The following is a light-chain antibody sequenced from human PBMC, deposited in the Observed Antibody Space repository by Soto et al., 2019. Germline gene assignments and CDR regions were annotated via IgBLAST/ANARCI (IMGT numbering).Light chain of an antibody. CDR3: QQYNDWPPRIT. CDR2: DAS. V-gene: IGKV3-15*01. J-gene: IGKJ5*01. CDR1: QSVSSN. Sequence: ERVLTQSPATLSVSPGERVTLSCWASQSVSSNLAWYLQKPGQAPRLLIYDASTRATGIPARFSGSGSGTEFTLTISSLQSEDFAVYFCQQYNDWPPRITFGQGTRLEIK.